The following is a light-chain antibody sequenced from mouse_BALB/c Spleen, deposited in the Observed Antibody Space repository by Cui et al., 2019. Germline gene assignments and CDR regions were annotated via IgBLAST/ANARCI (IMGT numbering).Light chain of an antibody. CDR2: STA. V-gene: IGKV4-80*01. J-gene: IGKJ1*01. CDR1: SSVRY. CDR3: HQWSSYPWT. Sequence: QIVLTQSPAIMSASLGEEITLTCSASSSVRYMHWYQQKSGTSPKLLIYSTANLASGVPSRFSGSGCGTFYSLTISSVEAEDAADYYCHQWSSYPWTFGGGTKLEIK.